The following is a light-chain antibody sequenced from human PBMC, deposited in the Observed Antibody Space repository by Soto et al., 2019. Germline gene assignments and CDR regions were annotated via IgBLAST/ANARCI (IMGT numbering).Light chain of an antibody. J-gene: IGKJ1*01. Sequence: DSQMTQSPSSLSASVGDRVTITCRASQSISNWLAWYHQKPGTAPKLLIYHASTLQSGVPPRFSGSGSGTEFTLTIRSLQPDDIATYYCQQYSSYSAWTFGEGTKVDIK. CDR3: QQYSSYSAWT. CDR2: HAS. CDR1: QSISNW. V-gene: IGKV1-5*01.